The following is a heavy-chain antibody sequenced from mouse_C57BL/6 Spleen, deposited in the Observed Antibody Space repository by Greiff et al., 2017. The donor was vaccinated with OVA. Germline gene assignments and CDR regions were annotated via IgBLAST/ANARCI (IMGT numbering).Heavy chain of an antibody. CDR1: GYTFTSYW. J-gene: IGHJ2*01. Sequence: VKLQESGTELVKPGASVKLSCKASGYTFTSYWMHWVKQRPGQGLEWIGNINPSNGCTNYNEKFKSKATLTVDKSSSTAYMQLSSLTSEDSAVYYCARAGVLRYFDYWGQGTTLTVSS. D-gene: IGHD1-1*01. CDR3: ARAGVLRYFDY. V-gene: IGHV1-53*01. CDR2: INPSNGCT.